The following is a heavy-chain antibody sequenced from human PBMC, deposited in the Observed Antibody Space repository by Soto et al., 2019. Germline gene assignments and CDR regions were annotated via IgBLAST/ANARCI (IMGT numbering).Heavy chain of an antibody. CDR2: IHGGGNSA. V-gene: IGHV3-23*01. CDR1: GFTFSGYA. CDR3: ARSAKRITMIAWVH. D-gene: IGHD3-22*01. J-gene: IGHJ4*02. Sequence: GGSLRLSCAASGFTFSGYAMSWVRQAPGKGLEWVSVIHGGGNSAYYADSVKGRFTISRDNSKNTLYLQMNSLRAEDTAVYYCARSAKRITMIAWVHWGQGTLVTVSS.